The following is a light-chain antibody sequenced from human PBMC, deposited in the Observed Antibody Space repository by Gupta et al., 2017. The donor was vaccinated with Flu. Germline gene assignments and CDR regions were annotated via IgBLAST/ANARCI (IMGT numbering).Light chain of an antibody. CDR1: SGRSSYA. CDR2: LNSDGSH. CDR3: QTWGTGFRV. J-gene: IGLJ3*02. V-gene: IGLV4-69*01. Sequence: QLVLTQPPTASASLGASVKRTCTLSSGRSSYAIAWHQQQPEKGPRYLMVLNSDGSHSKGDGIPDRFSGSSSGAERYLTISSLQSEDEADYYCQTWGTGFRVFGGWTKLTVL.